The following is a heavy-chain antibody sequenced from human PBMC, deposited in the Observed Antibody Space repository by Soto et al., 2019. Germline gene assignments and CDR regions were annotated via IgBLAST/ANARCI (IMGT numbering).Heavy chain of an antibody. V-gene: IGHV1-18*01. D-gene: IGHD2-8*01. J-gene: IGHJ2*01. CDR2: IGALLYNDAT. Sequence: QIQVVQSEVEVKRPGASVRISCKASGYTLDNHAVTWVRQAPGQGLEWMGWIGALLYNDATNHGRKFQGRLTMARDTSPNTVYMDLGSLRSDDTAVYYCARGTKGAGGWYFDLWGRGTLVVVSS. CDR3: ARGTKGAGGWYFDL. CDR1: GYTLDNHA.